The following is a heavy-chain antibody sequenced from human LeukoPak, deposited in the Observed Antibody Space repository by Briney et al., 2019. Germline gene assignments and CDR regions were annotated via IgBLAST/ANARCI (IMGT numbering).Heavy chain of an antibody. CDR3: AKDGSAGISTMVRGVRRWFDP. CDR1: GFTFSSYA. V-gene: IGHV3-23*01. J-gene: IGHJ5*02. CDR2: ISGSGGST. Sequence: AGGSLRLPCAASGFTFSSYAMSWVRQAPGKGLEWVSAISGSGGSTYYAASVKGRFTISRDNSKNTLYLQMNSLRAEDTAVYYCAKDGSAGISTMVRGVRRWFDPWGQGTLVTVSS. D-gene: IGHD3-10*01.